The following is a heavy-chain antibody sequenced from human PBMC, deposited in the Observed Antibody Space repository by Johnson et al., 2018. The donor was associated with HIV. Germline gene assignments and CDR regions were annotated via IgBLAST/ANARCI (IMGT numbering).Heavy chain of an antibody. CDR2: VDNDGSGT. Sequence: VQLVESGGGVVQPGRSLRLSCAASGFTFDDYGMSWVRQAPGKGLEWVSRVDNDGSGTIYADSVKGRFTISRDNAKNTLHLQMNSLRAEDTAVYYCARDVRQGEGQWLVHAFDIWGQGTMVTVSS. J-gene: IGHJ3*02. V-gene: IGHV3-20*04. D-gene: IGHD6-19*01. CDR1: GFTFDDYG. CDR3: ARDVRQGEGQWLVHAFDI.